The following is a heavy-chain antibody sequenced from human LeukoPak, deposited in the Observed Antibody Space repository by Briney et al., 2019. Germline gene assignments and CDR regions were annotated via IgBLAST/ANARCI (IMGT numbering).Heavy chain of an antibody. V-gene: IGHV1-18*01. J-gene: IGHJ6*03. CDR1: GYTFTSYG. CDR3: ATGGYDLPPSGYYYMDV. Sequence: GASVKVSCKASGYTFTSYGISWVRQAPGQGLEWMGWISAYNGNTNYAQKLQGRVTMTRDMSTSTVYMELSSLRSEDTAVYYCATGGYDLPPSGYYYMDVWGKGTTVTVSS. D-gene: IGHD5-12*01. CDR2: ISAYNGNT.